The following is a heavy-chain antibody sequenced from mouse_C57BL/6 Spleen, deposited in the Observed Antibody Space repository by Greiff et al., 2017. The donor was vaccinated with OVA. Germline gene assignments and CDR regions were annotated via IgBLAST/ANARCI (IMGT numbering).Heavy chain of an antibody. CDR2: INPSTGGT. J-gene: IGHJ2*01. Sequence: VQLQQSGPELVKPGASVKISCKASGYSFTGYYMNWVKQSPEKSLEWIGEINPSTGGTTYNQKFKAKATLTVDKSSSTAYMQLKSLTSEDSAVYYCARIYYGHYFDYWGQGTTLTVSS. CDR1: GYSFTGYY. D-gene: IGHD2-1*01. CDR3: ARIYYGHYFDY. V-gene: IGHV1-42*01.